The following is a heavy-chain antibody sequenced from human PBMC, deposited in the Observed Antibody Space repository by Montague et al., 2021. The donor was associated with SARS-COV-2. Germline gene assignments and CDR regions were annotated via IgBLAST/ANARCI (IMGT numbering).Heavy chain of an antibody. Sequence: SETLSLTCTVSGGSISSSSYYWGWIRQPPGKGLEWIGSIFYSGSTDYXPSLKSRVTISVDTSKSQFSLKLSSVTAADTAVYYCASMVRAQVYYFDYWGQGTLVTVSS. CDR3: ASMVRAQVYYFDY. CDR2: IFYSGST. V-gene: IGHV4-39*01. D-gene: IGHD3-10*01. J-gene: IGHJ4*02. CDR1: GGSISSSSYY.